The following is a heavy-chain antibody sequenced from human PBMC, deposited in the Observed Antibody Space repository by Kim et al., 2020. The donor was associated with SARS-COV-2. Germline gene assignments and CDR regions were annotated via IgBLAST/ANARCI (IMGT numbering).Heavy chain of an antibody. J-gene: IGHJ4*02. CDR2: VDHSGSA. D-gene: IGHD3-3*01. CDR1: GGSFSGYY. CDR3: ALYDF. V-gene: IGHV4-34*01. Sequence: SETLSLTCAVYGGSFSGYYWTWIRQPPGKGLEWIGDVDHSGSANYHPSLKSRVTISADTSNNQFSLKMNSVTAADTAIYYCALYDFWSRGTLVTVSS.